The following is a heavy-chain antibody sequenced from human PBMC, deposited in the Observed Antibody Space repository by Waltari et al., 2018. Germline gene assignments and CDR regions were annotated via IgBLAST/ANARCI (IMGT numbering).Heavy chain of an antibody. CDR1: GGSISSYY. CDR2: IYTSGST. V-gene: IGHV4-4*07. Sequence: QVQLQESGPGLVKPSETLSLTCTVSGGSISSYYWSWSRQPAGKARERIGRIYTSGSTNYNPSLKSRVTMSVDTSKNQFSLKLSSVTAADTAVYYCARGGGCSGGSCYELGYYYYYMDVWGKGTTVTVSS. J-gene: IGHJ6*03. CDR3: ARGGGCSGGSCYELGYYYYYMDV. D-gene: IGHD2-15*01.